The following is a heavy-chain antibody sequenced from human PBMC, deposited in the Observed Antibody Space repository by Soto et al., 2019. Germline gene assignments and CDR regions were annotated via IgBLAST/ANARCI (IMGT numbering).Heavy chain of an antibody. Sequence: PGGSLRLSCAASGFTFSSYAMHWVRQAPGKGLEWVAVISYDGSNKYYADSVKGRFTISRDNSKNTLYLQMNSLRAEDTAVYYCARVLHYYGSGEYYGMDVWGQGTTVTVSS. CDR2: ISYDGSNK. D-gene: IGHD3-10*01. V-gene: IGHV3-30-3*01. CDR1: GFTFSSYA. J-gene: IGHJ6*02. CDR3: ARVLHYYGSGEYYGMDV.